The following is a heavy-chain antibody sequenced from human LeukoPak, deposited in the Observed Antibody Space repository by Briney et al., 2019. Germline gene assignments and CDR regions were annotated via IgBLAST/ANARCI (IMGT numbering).Heavy chain of an antibody. CDR2: IYYSGST. CDR1: GGSISSGDYY. Sequence: SQTLSLTCTVSGGSISSGDYYWSWIRQPPGKGLEWIGSIYYSGSTYYNPSLKSRVTISVDTSKNQFSLKLSSVTAADTAVYYCARRPYGMNWFDPWGQGTLVTVSS. V-gene: IGHV4-30-2*03. J-gene: IGHJ5*02. D-gene: IGHD3-16*01. CDR3: ARRPYGMNWFDP.